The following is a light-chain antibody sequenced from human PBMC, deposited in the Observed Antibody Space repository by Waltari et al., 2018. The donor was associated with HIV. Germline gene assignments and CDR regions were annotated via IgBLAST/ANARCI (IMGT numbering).Light chain of an antibody. CDR2: YDS. V-gene: IGLV3-21*04. CDR1: RLGPKS. J-gene: IGLJ2*01. Sequence: YVLTQPPSVSVAQGKTATITCGGGRLGPKSVHWYQQKSGQAPQLIIYYDSDRPSGIPERFSGSNSGSAATLTISRVEDGDEADYYCEVWDETRNRVVFGGGTKLFAL. CDR3: EVWDETRNRVV.